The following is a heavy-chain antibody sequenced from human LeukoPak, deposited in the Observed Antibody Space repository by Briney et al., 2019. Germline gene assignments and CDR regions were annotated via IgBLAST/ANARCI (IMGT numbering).Heavy chain of an antibody. D-gene: IGHD2-15*01. Sequence: SETLSLTCAVSGYSISSGYYGGGIRQPPGEGVGWIGNIYHSGSTYYNPSLKSRVTISVDTSKNQFSLKLSSVTAADTAVYYCARGYCSGGSCSYYGMDVWGKGTTVTVSS. V-gene: IGHV4-38-2*01. CDR1: GYSISSGYY. J-gene: IGHJ6*04. CDR3: ARGYCSGGSCSYYGMDV. CDR2: IYHSGST.